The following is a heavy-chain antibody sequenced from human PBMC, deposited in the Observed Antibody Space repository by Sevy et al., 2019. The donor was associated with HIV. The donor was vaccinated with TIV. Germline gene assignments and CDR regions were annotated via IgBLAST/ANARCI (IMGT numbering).Heavy chain of an antibody. J-gene: IGHJ4*02. D-gene: IGHD2-2*01. Sequence: GGSLRLSCATSGFIFSNYAMSWVRQAPGKGLEWVSDISGSGGTTYYADAVRGRFTISRDNSKNTLYLQMDSLRAEDTALYYCAKLQSGDCSRTSCRDYYFDSWSQGTLVTVSS. CDR1: GFIFSNYA. CDR3: AKLQSGDCSRTSCRDYYFDS. CDR2: ISGSGGTT. V-gene: IGHV3-23*01.